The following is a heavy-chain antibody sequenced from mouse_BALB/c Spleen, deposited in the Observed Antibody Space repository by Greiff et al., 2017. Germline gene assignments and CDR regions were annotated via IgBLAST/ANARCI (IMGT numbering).Heavy chain of an antibody. J-gene: IGHJ4*01. D-gene: IGHD2-2*01. V-gene: IGHV14-3*02. CDR1: GFNIKDTY. CDR2: IDPANGNT. Sequence: VQLQQSGAELVKPGASVKLSCTASGFNIKDTYMHWVKQRPEQGLEWIGRIDPANGNTKYDPKFQSQASITADTSSNTAFLLLSRLTSEDTAVYYCAQRGYDESMDDWGQGTSVTVST. CDR3: AQRGYDESMDD.